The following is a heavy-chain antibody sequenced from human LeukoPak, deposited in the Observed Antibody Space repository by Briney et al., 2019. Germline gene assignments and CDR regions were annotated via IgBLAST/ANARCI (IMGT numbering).Heavy chain of an antibody. D-gene: IGHD6-13*01. CDR1: GGSLSNDY. V-gene: IGHV4-39*01. Sequence: SETLSLTCAVYGGSLSNDYWNWIRQPPGKGLEWIGSIYYSGSTYYNPSLKSRVTISVDTSKNQFSLKLSSVTAADTAVYYCARGFLGGIAAALLYGMDVWGQGTTVTVSS. CDR2: IYYSGST. J-gene: IGHJ6*02. CDR3: ARGFLGGIAAALLYGMDV.